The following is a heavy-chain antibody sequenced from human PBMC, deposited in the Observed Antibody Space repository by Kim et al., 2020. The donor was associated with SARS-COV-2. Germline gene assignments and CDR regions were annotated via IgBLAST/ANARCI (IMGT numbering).Heavy chain of an antibody. Sequence: SETLSLTCTVSGGSISSYYWSWIRQPPGKGLEWIGYIYYSGSTNYNPSLKSRVTISVDTSKNQFSLKLSSVTAADTAVYYCARVAFFGVDLYYFDYWGQGTPVTVSS. CDR2: IYYSGST. V-gene: IGHV4-59*13. CDR3: ARVAFFGVDLYYFDY. D-gene: IGHD3-3*01. J-gene: IGHJ4*02. CDR1: GGSISSYY.